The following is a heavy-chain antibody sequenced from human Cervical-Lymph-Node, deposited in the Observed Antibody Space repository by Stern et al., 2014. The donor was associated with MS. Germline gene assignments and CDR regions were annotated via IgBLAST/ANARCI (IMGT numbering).Heavy chain of an antibody. Sequence: QVQLQESGPGLVKPWETLSLTCTVSSGSIRSYYWSWIRQPPGKGLEWVGYMYPRGSTTYNASIKKRVPISIDLFNSQFSLKLNSVTAADTAVYYCARGDAFDIWGQGTMVTVSS. CDR3: ARGDAFDI. CDR2: MYPRGST. CDR1: SGSIRSYY. J-gene: IGHJ3*02. V-gene: IGHV4-59*01.